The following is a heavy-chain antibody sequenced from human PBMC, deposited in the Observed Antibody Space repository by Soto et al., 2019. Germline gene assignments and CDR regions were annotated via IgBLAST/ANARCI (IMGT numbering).Heavy chain of an antibody. CDR3: ASLLDSSGWYGFDN. J-gene: IGHJ4*02. CDR1: GFTFSVHG. D-gene: IGHD6-19*01. Sequence: GGSLRLSCAASGFTFSVHGMNWVRQGPGKGLEWVAVMWNGGSDKYYAASVKGRFTISRDNSKNTLYLQMNSLRAEDTAIYYCASLLDSSGWYGFDNWGQGTLVTVSS. V-gene: IGHV3-33*01. CDR2: MWNGGSDK.